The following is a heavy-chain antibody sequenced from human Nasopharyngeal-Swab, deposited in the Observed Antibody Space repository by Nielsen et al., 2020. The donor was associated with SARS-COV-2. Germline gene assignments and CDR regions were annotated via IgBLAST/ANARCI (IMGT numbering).Heavy chain of an antibody. Sequence: SVKVSCNASGYTFPSYDINWVRQAPGQGLEWMGWINPNSGGTNYAQKFQGRVTMTRDTPISTAYMELSRLRSDDTAVYYRARGGTYYFDYWGQGTLVTVSS. CDR3: ARGGTYYFDY. CDR1: GYTFPSYD. CDR2: INPNSGGT. V-gene: IGHV1-2*02. J-gene: IGHJ4*02. D-gene: IGHD1-26*01.